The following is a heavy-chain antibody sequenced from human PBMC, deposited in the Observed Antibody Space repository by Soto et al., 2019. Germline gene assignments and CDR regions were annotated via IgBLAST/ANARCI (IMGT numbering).Heavy chain of an antibody. CDR1: GFNFGSHG. D-gene: IGHD3-10*01. J-gene: IGHJ6*02. V-gene: IGHV3-30*18. CDR2: ISYDGSLQ. Sequence: GGSLRLSCAASGFNFGSHGMHWVRQAPGKGLEWVALISYDGSLQYYSDSVKGRFSISRDNSKSTLLLQMSSLRPEDAAVYYCAKDFKVSEGYYGSLNYYYGMDVWGQGTAVTVSS. CDR3: AKDFKVSEGYYGSLNYYYGMDV.